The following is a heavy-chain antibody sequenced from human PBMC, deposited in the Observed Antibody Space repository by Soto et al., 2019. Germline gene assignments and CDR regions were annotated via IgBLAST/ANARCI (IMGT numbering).Heavy chain of an antibody. CDR2: IYPGDSDT. Sequence: GESLKISCKGSGYSFTSYWIGWVRQMPGKGLEWMGIIYPGDSDTRYSPSFQGQVTISADKSISTAYLQWSSLKASDTAMYYCARDIIGGSGRWGAFDIWGQGTMVTVSS. CDR3: ARDIIGGSGRWGAFDI. J-gene: IGHJ3*02. CDR1: GYSFTSYW. V-gene: IGHV5-51*01. D-gene: IGHD3-16*01.